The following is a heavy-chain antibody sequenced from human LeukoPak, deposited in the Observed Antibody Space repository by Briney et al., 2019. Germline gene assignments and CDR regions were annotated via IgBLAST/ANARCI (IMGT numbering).Heavy chain of an antibody. CDR3: SRGLDSRKLGY. Sequence: SETLTLTCAVYGGSFSGYYWSWIRQPPGKGLEWIGSIHPSGTLYNNPSLESRVTMSMDTSKNQFSLNLNSVTAADTAVYFCSRGLDSRKLGYWGQGTLVTVSS. CDR2: IHPSGTL. CDR1: GGSFSGYY. J-gene: IGHJ4*02. V-gene: IGHV4-34*01. D-gene: IGHD3-22*01.